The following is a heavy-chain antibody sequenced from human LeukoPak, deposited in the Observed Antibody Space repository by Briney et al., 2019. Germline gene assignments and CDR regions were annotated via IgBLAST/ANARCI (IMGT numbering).Heavy chain of an antibody. CDR2: IYYSGST. CDR3: AREEIVVVPAASTYNWFDP. D-gene: IGHD2-2*01. V-gene: IGHV4-31*01. Sequence: SETLSLTCTVSGGSISSGGYYWSWIRQHPGKGLEWIGYIYYSGSTYYNPSLKSPVTISVDTSKNQFSLKLSSVTAADTAVYYCAREEIVVVPAASTYNWFDPWGQGTLVTVSS. J-gene: IGHJ5*02. CDR1: GGSISSGGYY.